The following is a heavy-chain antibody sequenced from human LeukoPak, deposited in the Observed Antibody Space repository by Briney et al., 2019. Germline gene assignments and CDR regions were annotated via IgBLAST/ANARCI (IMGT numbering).Heavy chain of an antibody. CDR3: VRDSRILSAFDI. CDR2: IYYSGRT. D-gene: IGHD2-15*01. Sequence: PSETLSLTCTVSGGSITNDAYLWNWIRQQPGKGLEWIGYIYYSGRTFYNPSLKSRITISVDTSKDHFSLRLKSVPSAATAGNYXVRDSRILSAFDIWGQGTTVTVSS. J-gene: IGHJ3*02. V-gene: IGHV4-31*03. CDR1: GGSITNDAYL.